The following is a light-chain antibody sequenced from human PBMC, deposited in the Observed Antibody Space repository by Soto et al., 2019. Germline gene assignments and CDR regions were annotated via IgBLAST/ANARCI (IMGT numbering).Light chain of an antibody. CDR2: AAS. Sequence: DIQMTQSPPSLSASVGDRVIITCRASQSISSHLNWYQQKPGKAPKLLIYAASSLQSGVPSRFSGSGSGTAFTLTISSLPPEDFATYYCQQSYTTPPWTFGQGTNLEIK. J-gene: IGKJ2*02. V-gene: IGKV1-39*01. CDR3: QQSYTTPPWT. CDR1: QSISSH.